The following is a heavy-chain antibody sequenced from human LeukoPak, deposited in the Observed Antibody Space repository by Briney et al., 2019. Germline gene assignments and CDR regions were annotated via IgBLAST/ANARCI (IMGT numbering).Heavy chain of an antibody. CDR3: AREGPITNWYRMYYFDY. J-gene: IGHJ4*02. Sequence: SETLSLTCTVSGGSISSGGYYWSWIRQPPGKGLEWIGYIDSSGTTYYNPSLKSRLSMSADTSKNQFSVKLNSVTAADMAVYYCAREGPITNWYRMYYFDYWGQGALVTVSS. CDR2: IDSSGTT. CDR1: GGSISSGGYY. D-gene: IGHD5-12*01. V-gene: IGHV4-30-4*08.